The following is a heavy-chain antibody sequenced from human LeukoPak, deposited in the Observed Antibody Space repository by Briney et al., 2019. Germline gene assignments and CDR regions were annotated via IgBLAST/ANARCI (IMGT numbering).Heavy chain of an antibody. CDR3: ARRGNRRYDPSFLDE. D-gene: IGHD5-12*01. CDR2: INESGKT. J-gene: IGHJ4*02. CDR1: GGSLSTYY. V-gene: IGHV4-34*01. Sequence: PSETLSLTCAVSGGSLSTYYWSWVRQPPGKGLEWIGEINESGKTNTHPSLKSRITISVDTSKNHFSLNVRAVTAADTAVYFCARRGNRRYDPSFLDEWGQGTPVTVSS.